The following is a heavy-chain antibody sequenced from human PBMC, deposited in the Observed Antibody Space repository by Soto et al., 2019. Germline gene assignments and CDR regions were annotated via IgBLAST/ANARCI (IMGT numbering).Heavy chain of an antibody. CDR1: GYTFTSYD. Sequence: SCKASGYTFTSYDINWVRQATGQGLEWMGWMNPNSGNTGYAQKFQGRVTMTRNTSISTAYLELSSLRSEDTAVYYCAISYYYDSSGYYYVWPYWGQGTLVTVSS. CDR3: AISYYYDSSGYYYVWPY. J-gene: IGHJ4*02. D-gene: IGHD3-22*01. V-gene: IGHV1-8*01. CDR2: MNPNSGNT.